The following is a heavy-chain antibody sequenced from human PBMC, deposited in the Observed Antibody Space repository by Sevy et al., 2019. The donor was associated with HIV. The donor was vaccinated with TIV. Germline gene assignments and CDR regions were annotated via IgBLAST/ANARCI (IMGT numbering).Heavy chain of an antibody. V-gene: IGHV1-69*13. D-gene: IGHD3-22*01. J-gene: IGHJ6*02. Sequence: SVKVSCKASGGTFSSYAISWVRQAPGQGLEWMGGIIPIFGTANYAQKFQGRVTITADESTGTAYMELSSLRSEDTAVYYCARESYYYDSSGYFYYYYGMDVWGQGTTVTVSS. CDR1: GGTFSSYA. CDR3: ARESYYYDSSGYFYYYYGMDV. CDR2: IIPIFGTA.